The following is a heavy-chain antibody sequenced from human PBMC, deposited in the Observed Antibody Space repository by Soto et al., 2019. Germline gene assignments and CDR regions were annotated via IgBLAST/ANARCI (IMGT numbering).Heavy chain of an antibody. V-gene: IGHV5-51*01. CDR3: ARVYYYDSSGYYTSPFDY. D-gene: IGHD3-22*01. CDR1: GYSFTTYW. CDR2: IYPGDSET. Sequence: GESLKISCKGSGYSFTTYWIGWVRRKPGKGLEWMGIIYPGDSETRYSPTFQGQVTISADKSISTAFLQWSSLRASDTAMYYCARVYYYDSSGYYTSPFDYWGQGTLVTVSS. J-gene: IGHJ4*02.